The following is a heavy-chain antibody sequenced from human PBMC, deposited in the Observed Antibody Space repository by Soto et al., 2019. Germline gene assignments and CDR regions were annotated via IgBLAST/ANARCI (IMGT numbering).Heavy chain of an antibody. V-gene: IGHV3-48*03. D-gene: IGHD2-15*01. CDR1: GFSFSSYE. CDR3: ATGFLGLCTGGNCPLDS. J-gene: IGHJ4*02. CDR2: ISGGGGTI. Sequence: GGSLRLSCAASGFSFSSYEMNWVRQAPGRGLEWVSYISGGGGTIYYADALKGRFAISRDDSKNTVYLQMNSLRGEDTAVYYCATGFLGLCTGGNCPLDSWGQGSLVTVYS.